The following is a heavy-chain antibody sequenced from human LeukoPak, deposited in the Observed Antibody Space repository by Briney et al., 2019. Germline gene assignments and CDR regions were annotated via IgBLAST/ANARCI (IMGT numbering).Heavy chain of an antibody. V-gene: IGHV1-2*02. CDR2: INPNSGGT. J-gene: IGHJ4*02. Sequence: GASVKVSCKASGYTFTGYYMHWVRQAPGQGLEWMGWINPNSGGTNYAQKFQGRVTMTRDTSISTAYMELSRLRSDDTAVYYCARVGIAAAGTQPFDYWGQGTLVTVSS. CDR3: ARVGIAAAGTQPFDY. D-gene: IGHD6-13*01. CDR1: GYTFTGYY.